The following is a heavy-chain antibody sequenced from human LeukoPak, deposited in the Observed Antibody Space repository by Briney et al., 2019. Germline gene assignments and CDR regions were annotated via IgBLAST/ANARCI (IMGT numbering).Heavy chain of an antibody. D-gene: IGHD3-22*01. Sequence: ASVKVSCKASGYTFTGYYMHWVRQAPGQGLEWMGWINPNSGGTNYAQKFQGRVTMTRDTSISTAYMELRRLRSDDTAVYYCARESSYYDSSGHGPDAFDIWGQGTMVTVSS. CDR1: GYTFTGYY. V-gene: IGHV1-2*02. J-gene: IGHJ3*02. CDR3: ARESSYYDSSGHGPDAFDI. CDR2: INPNSGGT.